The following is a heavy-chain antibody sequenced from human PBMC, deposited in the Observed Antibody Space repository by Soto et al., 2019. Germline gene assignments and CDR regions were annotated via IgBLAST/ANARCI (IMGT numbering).Heavy chain of an antibody. D-gene: IGHD6-13*01. CDR3: ASRIAAAGTVY. Sequence: SETLSLTCTVSGGSIRSGGYYWSWVRQNPRRGLEWIGNIYYSGNTYYNPSLKSRLTISVDTSKNQFSLKLSSVTAADTAVYYCASRIAAAGTVYWGQGTLVTVSS. CDR2: IYYSGNT. J-gene: IGHJ4*02. V-gene: IGHV4-39*01. CDR1: GGSIRSGGYY.